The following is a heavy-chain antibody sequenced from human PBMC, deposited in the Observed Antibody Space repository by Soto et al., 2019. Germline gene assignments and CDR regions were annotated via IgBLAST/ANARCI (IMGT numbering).Heavy chain of an antibody. CDR1: GFTFSDYW. V-gene: IGHV3-7*05. CDR3: ATSMGRGGNDY. J-gene: IGHJ4*02. CDR2: IKRDGSEK. Sequence: EVQLVESGGGLVPPGGSLRLSCAASGFTFSDYWMNWVRQAPGKGLECVANIKRDGSEKYYVDPVKGRFTISRDNAKNPLYLQINSLRAEDTAVYYCATSMGRGGNDYWGQGTLVTVSS. D-gene: IGHD3-10*01.